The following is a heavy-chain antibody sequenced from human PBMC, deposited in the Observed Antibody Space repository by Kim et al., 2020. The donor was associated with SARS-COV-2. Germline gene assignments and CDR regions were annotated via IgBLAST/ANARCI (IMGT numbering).Heavy chain of an antibody. CDR1: GYSFTSKP. Sequence: ASVKVSCKASGYSFTSKPVNWVRQAPGQGLEWMGWIKTHTGDPTYAQDFTGRFVFSLDTSVNTAYLQINDLQIADTAVYYCARAAAAGMGPAYWGQGTLVTVSS. D-gene: IGHD6-25*01. J-gene: IGHJ4*02. V-gene: IGHV7-4-1*02. CDR2: IKTHTGDP. CDR3: ARAAAAGMGPAY.